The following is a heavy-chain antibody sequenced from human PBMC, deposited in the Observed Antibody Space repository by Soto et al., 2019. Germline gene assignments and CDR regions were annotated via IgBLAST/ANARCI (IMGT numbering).Heavy chain of an antibody. Sequence: EVQLVESGGGLVQPEGSLKLSCAASGFTFSGSTIHWVRQASGKGLEWVGRIRSKANDYATAYAASVRGRFTISRDDSKNTAYLQMNSLKTEDTAVYYCTSQGLESWGQGTLVTVSS. D-gene: IGHD1-1*01. CDR2: IRSKANDYAT. J-gene: IGHJ4*02. CDR3: TSQGLES. CDR1: GFTFSGST. V-gene: IGHV3-73*01.